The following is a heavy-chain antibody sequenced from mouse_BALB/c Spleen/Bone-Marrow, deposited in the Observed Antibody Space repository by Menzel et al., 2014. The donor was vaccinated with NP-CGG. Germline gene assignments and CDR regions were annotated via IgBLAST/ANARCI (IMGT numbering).Heavy chain of an antibody. CDR3: TRTYSFDY. V-gene: IGHV14-1*02. CDR1: GFNIKDCY. J-gene: IGHJ2*01. CDR2: IDPENGNT. Sequence: QLKQSGAELVRPGALVKLSCKASGFNIKDCYTHWVKQRPEQGLERIGWIDPENGNTIYDPKFQGKASITADTSSNTAYLQLSSLTSEDTAVYYCTRTYSFDYWGQGTTLTVSS.